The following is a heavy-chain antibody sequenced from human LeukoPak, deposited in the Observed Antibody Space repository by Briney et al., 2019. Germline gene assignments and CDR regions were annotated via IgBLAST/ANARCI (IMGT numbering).Heavy chain of an antibody. CDR2: VYYSGCT. Sequence: PSETLSLTCSVSGDSISSSSYFWGWIRQPPGKGLEWIGSVYYSGCTYYNPSLKSRVSISLDTSKNQFSLNLSSVTAADTAVYYCATLPTYTIFGVIITPFRAVDIWGQGTMVTVSS. J-gene: IGHJ3*02. D-gene: IGHD3-3*01. V-gene: IGHV4-39*01. CDR3: ATLPTYTIFGVIITPFRAVDI. CDR1: GDSISSSSYF.